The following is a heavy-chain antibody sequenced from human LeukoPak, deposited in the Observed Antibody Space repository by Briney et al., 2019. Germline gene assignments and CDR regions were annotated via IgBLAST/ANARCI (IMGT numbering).Heavy chain of an antibody. V-gene: IGHV3-15*07. Sequence: GGSLRLSCAASGITFNNAWMNWVRQAPGKGLEWVGRIKSKTDGETTDYASPVKARFTISRDDSMNTLYLQMNSLATEDTAVYYWTRLERRHRQSVTYWGQGTLVTVSS. D-gene: IGHD4-17*01. J-gene: IGHJ4*02. CDR3: TRLERRHRQSVTY. CDR2: IKSKTDGETT. CDR1: GITFNNAW.